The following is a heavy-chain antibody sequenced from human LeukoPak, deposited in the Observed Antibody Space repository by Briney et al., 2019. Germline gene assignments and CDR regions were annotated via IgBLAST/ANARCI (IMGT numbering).Heavy chain of an antibody. J-gene: IGHJ4*02. D-gene: IGHD4-23*01. CDR1: GGSISSYY. V-gene: IGHV4-59*01. Sequence: SETLSLTCTVSGGSISSYYWSWMRQPPGKGLEWIGYIYYSGSTNYNPSLKSRVTISVDTSKNQFSLKLSSVTAADTAVYYCARDYGGNSDFDYWGQGTLVAVSS. CDR3: ARDYGGNSDFDY. CDR2: IYYSGST.